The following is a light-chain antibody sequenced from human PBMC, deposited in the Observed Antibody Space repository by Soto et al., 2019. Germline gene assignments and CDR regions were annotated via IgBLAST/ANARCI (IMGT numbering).Light chain of an antibody. J-gene: IGKJ1*01. CDR3: QHYGSSLWT. V-gene: IGKV3-20*01. CDR1: QSVSSNY. Sequence: EIVLTQSPGTLSLSPGERATLSCRASQSVSSNYLAWYQQKPGQAPRLLIYGASSRATGIPGRFSGSGSGTDFTLTISRLEPEDFAVYYCQHYGSSLWTFGQGTKVEIK. CDR2: GAS.